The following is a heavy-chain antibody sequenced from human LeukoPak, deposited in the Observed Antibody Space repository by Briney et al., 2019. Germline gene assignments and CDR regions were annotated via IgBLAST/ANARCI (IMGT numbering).Heavy chain of an antibody. CDR3: ARAGIVGARALDY. Sequence: SETLSLTCAVYGGSFSGYYWSWIRQPAGKGLEWIGRIYTSGSTNYNPSLKSRVTMSVDTSKNQFSLKLSSVTAADTAVYYCARAGIVGARALDYWGQGTLVTVSS. CDR2: IYTSGST. V-gene: IGHV4-59*10. D-gene: IGHD1-26*01. CDR1: GGSFSGYY. J-gene: IGHJ4*02.